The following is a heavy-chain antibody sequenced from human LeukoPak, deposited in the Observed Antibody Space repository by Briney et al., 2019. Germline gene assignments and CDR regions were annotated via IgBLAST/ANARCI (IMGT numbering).Heavy chain of an antibody. V-gene: IGHV4-59*01. D-gene: IGHD2-2*01. J-gene: IGHJ4*02. CDR2: IYYSGST. Sequence: PSETLSLTCTVSGGSIRSYYWNWIRQSPGKTLEWIGYIYYSGSTNYNPSLKSRVTISVDTSKSQSSLKLSSVTAADTAVYYCARDEGGQLNYFDYWGQGTLVTVSS. CDR1: GGSIRSYY. CDR3: ARDEGGQLNYFDY.